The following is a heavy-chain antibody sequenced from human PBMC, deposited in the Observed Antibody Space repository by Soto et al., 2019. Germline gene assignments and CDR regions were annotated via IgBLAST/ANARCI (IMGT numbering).Heavy chain of an antibody. CDR1: GDSVSSKSAA. V-gene: IGHV6-1*01. D-gene: IGHD6-19*01. Sequence: PSQTLSLTCAISGDSVSSKSAAWNWIRQSPSRGLEWLGRTYFRSKWHTDHAVSVRSRISIKPDTSKNQFSLQLNSVTPEDAAVYYCARQQQWPDYWRQGILVTVSS. CDR3: ARQQQWPDY. CDR2: TYFRSKWHT. J-gene: IGHJ4*02.